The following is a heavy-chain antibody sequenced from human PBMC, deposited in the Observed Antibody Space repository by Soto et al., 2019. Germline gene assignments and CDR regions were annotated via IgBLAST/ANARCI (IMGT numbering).Heavy chain of an antibody. CDR3: ARGSRAIATVTLIDY. CDR1: RYTFTSFG. V-gene: IGHV1-18*01. CDR2: VNPDDGNT. J-gene: IGHJ4*02. D-gene: IGHD4-17*01. Sequence: QVQLVQSGPEVRKPGTSVKVSCKASRYTFTSFGMSWVRQAPGRGLEWMGWVNPDDGNTDTARIFQDRFSMTTDISTNTAYMELRSLTSDDTAIYYCARGSRAIATVTLIDYWGPGTLVTVSS.